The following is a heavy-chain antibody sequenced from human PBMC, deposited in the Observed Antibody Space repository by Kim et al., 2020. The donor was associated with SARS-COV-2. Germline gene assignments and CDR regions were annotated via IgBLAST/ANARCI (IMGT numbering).Heavy chain of an antibody. CDR1: GFAFGDYV. Sequence: GGSLRLSCAASGFAFGDYVMSWVRRAPGKGLEWVSGLSGSIPAAKYADSVRGRFTISSDNSKNTLFLQMASLRVDDTAVYYCAKDLLYVRGCGYFDSWG. CDR2: LSGSIPAA. V-gene: IGHV3-23*01. CDR3: AKDLLYVRGCGYFDS. J-gene: IGHJ4*01. D-gene: IGHD3-10*02.